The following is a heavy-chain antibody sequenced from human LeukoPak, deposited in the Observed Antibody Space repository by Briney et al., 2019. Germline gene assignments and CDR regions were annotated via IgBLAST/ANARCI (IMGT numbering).Heavy chain of an antibody. CDR3: AKGHRESSSFFDS. V-gene: IGHV3-23*01. CDR2: INGRGDDT. CDR1: SGFA. J-gene: IGHJ4*02. Sequence: GGSLRLSCAAFSGFAMSWVRQAPGKRLEWVSAINGRGDDTYYPDSVKGRFTISRDNSNTTLYLQMNSLRADDTAVYYCAKGHRESSSFFDSWGQGIPVTVSS.